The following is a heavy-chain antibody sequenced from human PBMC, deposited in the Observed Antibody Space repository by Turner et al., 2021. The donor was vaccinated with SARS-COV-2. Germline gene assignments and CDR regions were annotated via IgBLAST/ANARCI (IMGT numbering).Heavy chain of an antibody. J-gene: IGHJ6*02. CDR3: AGEIVVVPAARYYNYGMDV. Sequence: QVQLQESGPGLVKPSQTLSLTCTVSGGSISRGGYYWSWIRQHPGKGLEWIGYIYYRGSTYYTPSLKSRVTISVDTSKNQFSLKLSSVTAADTAVYYCAGEIVVVPAARYYNYGMDVWGQGTTVTVSS. V-gene: IGHV4-31*03. CDR1: GGSISRGGYY. CDR2: IYYRGST. D-gene: IGHD2-2*01.